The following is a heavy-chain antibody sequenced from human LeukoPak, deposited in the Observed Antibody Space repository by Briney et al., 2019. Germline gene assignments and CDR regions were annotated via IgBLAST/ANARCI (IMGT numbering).Heavy chain of an antibody. Sequence: SVKVSCKASGYTFTSYAMHWVRQAPGQRLEWMGGIIPIFGTANYAQKFQGRVTITADESMSTAYMELSSLRSEDTAVYYCASPLVVPAAISYYYYMDVWGKGTTVTVSS. J-gene: IGHJ6*03. D-gene: IGHD2-2*02. V-gene: IGHV1-69*13. CDR3: ASPLVVPAAISYYYYMDV. CDR1: GYTFTSYA. CDR2: IIPIFGTA.